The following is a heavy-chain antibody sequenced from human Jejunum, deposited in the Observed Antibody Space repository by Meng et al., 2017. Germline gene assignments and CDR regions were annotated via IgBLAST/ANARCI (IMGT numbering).Heavy chain of an antibody. CDR3: ARVRTRNYGDYDFDY. V-gene: IGHV3-53*01. D-gene: IGHD4-17*01. CDR1: GFTVSNNY. Sequence: EVLRWEDGGGLFQAGACLRLACSASGFTVSNNYVSWVRQAPGKGLGWVSTLYSGGSMYYADSVKGRFTVSRDDSKNTVYVQMNSLKAEDTAIYYCARVRTRNYGDYDFDYWGQGTLVTVSS. J-gene: IGHJ4*02. CDR2: LYSGGSM.